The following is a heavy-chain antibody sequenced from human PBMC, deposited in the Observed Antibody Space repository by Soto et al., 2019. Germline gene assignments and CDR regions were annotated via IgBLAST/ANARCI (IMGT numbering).Heavy chain of an antibody. CDR1: GYTFTSYG. CDR3: AADWTYCGGDCYVD. CDR2: ISAYNGNT. V-gene: IGHV1-18*01. J-gene: IGHJ4*02. D-gene: IGHD2-21*02. Sequence: ASVKVSCKASGYTFTSYGISWVRQAPGQGLEWMGWISAYNGNTNYAQKLQGRVTMTTDTSTSTAYMELRSLRSDDTAVYYCAADWTYCGGDCYVDWGQGTLVTVSS.